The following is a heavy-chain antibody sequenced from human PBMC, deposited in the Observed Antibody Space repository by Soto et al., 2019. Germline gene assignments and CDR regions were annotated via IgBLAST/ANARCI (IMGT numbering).Heavy chain of an antibody. Sequence: GGSLRLSCAASGFTFSSYAMSWVRQAPGKGLEWVSAISGSGGSTYYADSAKGRFTISRDNSKNTLYLQMNSLRAEDTAVYYCAKDWGAAAGTGQTFDYWGQGTLVTVS. CDR3: AKDWGAAAGTGQTFDY. J-gene: IGHJ4*02. V-gene: IGHV3-23*01. D-gene: IGHD6-13*01. CDR1: GFTFSSYA. CDR2: ISGSGGST.